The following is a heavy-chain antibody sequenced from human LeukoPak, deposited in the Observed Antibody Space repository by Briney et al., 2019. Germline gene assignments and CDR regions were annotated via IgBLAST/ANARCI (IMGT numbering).Heavy chain of an antibody. CDR1: GFTFSSYW. CDR3: ARTYYYDSSGYSQYYYGMDV. D-gene: IGHD3-22*01. Sequence: HTGGSLRLSCAASGFTFSSYWMSWVRQAPGKGLEWVANIKQDGSEKYYVDSVKGRFTISRDNAKNSLYLQMNSLRAEDTAVYYCARTYYYDSSGYSQYYYGMDVWGQGTTVTVSS. CDR2: IKQDGSEK. J-gene: IGHJ6*02. V-gene: IGHV3-7*01.